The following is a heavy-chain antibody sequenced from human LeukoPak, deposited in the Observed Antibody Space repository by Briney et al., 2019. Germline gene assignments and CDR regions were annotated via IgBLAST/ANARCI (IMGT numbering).Heavy chain of an antibody. CDR1: GGSISSYY. J-gene: IGHJ4*02. D-gene: IGHD3-9*01. Sequence: SETLSLTCTVSGGSISSYYWSWIRQPPGKGLEGLGSIYYSGSTYYNPSLKSRVTISVDTSKNQFSLKLSSVPAADTAVYYCARALYDILTGYLGYFDYWGQGTLVTVSS. V-gene: IGHV4-39*07. CDR3: ARALYDILTGYLGYFDY. CDR2: IYYSGST.